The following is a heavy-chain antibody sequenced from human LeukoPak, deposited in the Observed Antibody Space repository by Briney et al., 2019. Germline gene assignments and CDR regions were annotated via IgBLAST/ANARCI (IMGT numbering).Heavy chain of an antibody. J-gene: IGHJ5*02. CDR2: IYYSGST. Sequence: PSETLSLTCTVSGGSISSYYWSWIRQPPGKGLEWIGYIYYSGSTNYNPSLKSRVTISVDTSKNQFSLKLSSVTAADTAVYYCARHFGFWSGYWSPLYNWFDPWGQGTLVTVSS. CDR1: GGSISSYY. CDR3: ARHFGFWSGYWSPLYNWFDP. V-gene: IGHV4-59*08. D-gene: IGHD3-3*01.